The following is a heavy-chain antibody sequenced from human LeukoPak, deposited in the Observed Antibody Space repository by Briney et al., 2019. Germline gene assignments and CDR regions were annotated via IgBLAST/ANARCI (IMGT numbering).Heavy chain of an antibody. CDR1: GHTFTNNW. CDR2: IYTGDSNI. D-gene: IGHD6-19*01. V-gene: IGHV5-51*01. Sequence: ESLQISYQGSGHTFTNNWIAWVRPMPGKGLEWMGSIYTGDSNIRYNPAFQGQVTISADKSISTAYLQWSSLKASDTAMYYCARNLITVAALSPFDYWGQGSLVTVSS. CDR3: ARNLITVAALSPFDY. J-gene: IGHJ4*02.